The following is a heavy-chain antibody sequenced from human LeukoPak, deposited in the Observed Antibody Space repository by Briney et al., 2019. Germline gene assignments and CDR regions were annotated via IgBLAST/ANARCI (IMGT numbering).Heavy chain of an antibody. Sequence: GASVKVSCKASGGTFSSYAISWVRQATGQGLEWMGWMNPNSGNTGYAQKFQGRVTMTRNTSISTAYMELSSLRSEDTAVYYCARGKNLNWGQGTLVTVSS. CDR3: ARGKNLN. CDR1: GGTFSSYA. CDR2: MNPNSGNT. V-gene: IGHV1-8*02. D-gene: IGHD3-9*01. J-gene: IGHJ4*02.